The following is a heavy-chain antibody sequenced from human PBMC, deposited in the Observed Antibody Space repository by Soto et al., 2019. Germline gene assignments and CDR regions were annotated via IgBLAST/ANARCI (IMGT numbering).Heavy chain of an antibody. Sequence: EVQLLESGGGLAQPGGSLRLSCAASGFTFSSYAMNWVRQAPGKGLEWVSSISGSSEFIYYADSVKGRFTISRDNSKNTLYLQMNSLRAEDTAVYYCAKTWWLLQHYACDIGGQGTMVTVSS. CDR3: AKTWWLLQHYACDI. CDR2: ISGSSEFI. V-gene: IGHV3-23*01. CDR1: GFTFSSYA. D-gene: IGHD3-22*01. J-gene: IGHJ3*02.